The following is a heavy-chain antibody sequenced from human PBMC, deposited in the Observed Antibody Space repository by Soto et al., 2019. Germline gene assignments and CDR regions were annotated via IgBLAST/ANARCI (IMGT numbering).Heavy chain of an antibody. V-gene: IGHV3-23*01. J-gene: IGHJ6*02. CDR3: AKDLREGGYYYDSSGDYYAGYYYGMDV. CDR2: ISGSGGST. D-gene: IGHD3-22*01. Sequence: GGSLRLSCAASGFTFSSYAMSWVRQAPGKGLEWVSAISGSGGSTYYADPVKGRFTISRDNSKNTLYLQMNSLRAEDTAVYYCAKDLREGGYYYDSSGDYYAGYYYGMDVWGQGTTVTVAS. CDR1: GFTFSSYA.